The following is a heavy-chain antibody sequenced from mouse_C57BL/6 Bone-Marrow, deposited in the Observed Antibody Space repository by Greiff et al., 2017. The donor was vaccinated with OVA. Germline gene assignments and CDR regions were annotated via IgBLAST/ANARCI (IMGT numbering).Heavy chain of an antibody. CDR1: GYTFTSYG. Sequence: VQLQQSGAELARPGASVKLSCKASGYTFTSYGISWVKQRPGQGLAWIGEIYPRSGNTYYNEKFKGKATLTADKSSSTAYMELRSLTSEDSAVYFCARYYGYYFDYWGQGTTLTVSS. V-gene: IGHV1-81*01. D-gene: IGHD1-1*01. CDR3: ARYYGYYFDY. J-gene: IGHJ2*01. CDR2: IYPRSGNT.